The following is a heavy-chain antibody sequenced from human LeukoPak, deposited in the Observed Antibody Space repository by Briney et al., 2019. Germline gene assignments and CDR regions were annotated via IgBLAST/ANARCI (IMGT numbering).Heavy chain of an antibody. Sequence: PSETLSLTCTVSGGSISSGGYYWSWIRQHPGKGLEWIGYIYYSGSTYYNPSLKSRVTISVDTSKNQCSLKLSSVTAADTAVYYCARDSSGYYSDYWGQGTLVAVSS. CDR1: GGSISSGGYY. CDR3: ARDSSGYYSDY. V-gene: IGHV4-31*03. J-gene: IGHJ4*02. D-gene: IGHD3-22*01. CDR2: IYYSGST.